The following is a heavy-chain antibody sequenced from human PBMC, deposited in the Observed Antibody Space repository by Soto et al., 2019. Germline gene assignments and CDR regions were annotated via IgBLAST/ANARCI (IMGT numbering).Heavy chain of an antibody. CDR3: ASIKDGDVLKGYYGVDV. Sequence: PGGSLRLSCAASGFTFSSYAMHWVRQAPGKGLEWVAVISYDGTNKDYADSVKGRFTISRDNSKNMLDLQMNSLRAEDTAVYYCASIKDGDVLKGYYGVDVWGQGTTVTVSS. CDR2: ISYDGTNK. V-gene: IGHV3-30*04. D-gene: IGHD4-17*01. CDR1: GFTFSSYA. J-gene: IGHJ6*02.